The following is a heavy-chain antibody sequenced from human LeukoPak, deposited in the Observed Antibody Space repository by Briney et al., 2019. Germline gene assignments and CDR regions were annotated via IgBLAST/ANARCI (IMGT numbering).Heavy chain of an antibody. CDR2: INHSGST. V-gene: IGHV4-61*08. CDR1: GGSISSGGYY. D-gene: IGHD2-15*01. J-gene: IGHJ2*01. Sequence: SETLSLTCTVSGGSISSGGYYWSWIRQPPGKGLEWIGEINHSGSTNYNPSLKSRVTISVDTSKNQFSLKLSSVTAADTAVYYCARGVVGYCSGGSCYKTRQNWYFDLWGRGTLVTVSS. CDR3: ARGVVGYCSGGSCYKTRQNWYFDL.